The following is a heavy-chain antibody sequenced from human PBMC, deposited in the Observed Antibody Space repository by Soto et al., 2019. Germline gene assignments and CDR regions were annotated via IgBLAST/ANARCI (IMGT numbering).Heavy chain of an antibody. D-gene: IGHD5-18*01. J-gene: IGHJ4*02. V-gene: IGHV4-59*01. CDR2: IYYSGST. CDR3: AGFRGNSYAYYFDH. CDR1: ATSISSYY. Sequence: SETLSLTCTVSATSISSYYWSWIRQPPGKGLEWIGYIYYSGSTSYNPSLKSRVTMSVDTSKSQFSLKVSSVTAADTAVYYCAGFRGNSYAYYFDHWGQGTLVTVS.